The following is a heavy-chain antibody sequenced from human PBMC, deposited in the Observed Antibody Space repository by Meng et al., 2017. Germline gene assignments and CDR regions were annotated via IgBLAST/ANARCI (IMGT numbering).Heavy chain of an antibody. CDR1: GFTFSDYY. V-gene: IGHV3-11*04. J-gene: IGHJ4*02. CDR2: ISSSGSTI. Sequence: GESLKISCAASGFTFSDYYMSWIRQAPGKGLEWVSYISSSGSTIYYADSVKGRFTISRDNAKNSLYLQMNSLRAEDTAVYYCASLTKFYFDYWGQGTLVTVSS. D-gene: IGHD1/OR15-1a*01. CDR3: ASLTKFYFDY.